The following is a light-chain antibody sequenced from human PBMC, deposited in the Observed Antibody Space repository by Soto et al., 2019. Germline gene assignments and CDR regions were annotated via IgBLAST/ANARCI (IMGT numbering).Light chain of an antibody. J-gene: IGKJ1*01. CDR3: QQYNNWLKWT. Sequence: EIVMTQSPATLSVSPGERATLSCRASQSISSNLAWYQQKPGQGPRLLIFDTSTSATGIPARFSGSGSGTDFTLTISSLQSEDFVVYYCQQYNNWLKWTFGQGTKVEIK. V-gene: IGKV3-15*01. CDR1: QSISSN. CDR2: DTS.